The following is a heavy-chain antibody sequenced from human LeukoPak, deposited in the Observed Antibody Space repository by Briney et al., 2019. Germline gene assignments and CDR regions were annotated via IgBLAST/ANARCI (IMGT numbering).Heavy chain of an antibody. CDR2: INHSGST. V-gene: IGHV4-34*01. J-gene: IGHJ4*02. D-gene: IGHD6-13*01. Sequence: SETLSLTCAVYGVSFSGYYWSWIRQPPGKGLEWIGEINHSGSTNYNPSLKSRVTISVDTSTNQISLKLSSVAAADTAVYYCRRGALAASRLWGQGTLVTVSS. CDR3: RRGALAASRL. CDR1: GVSFSGYY.